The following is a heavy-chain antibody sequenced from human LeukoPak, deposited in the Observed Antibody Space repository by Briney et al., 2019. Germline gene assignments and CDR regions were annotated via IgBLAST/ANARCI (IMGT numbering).Heavy chain of an antibody. CDR2: IKQDGSEK. J-gene: IGHJ4*02. CDR1: GFTFSSYW. Sequence: GSLSLSCAASGFTFSSYWMSWVRQAPGKGLEWVANIKQDGSEKYYVDSVKGRFTISRDNAKNSLYLQMNSLRAEDTAVYYCARDPGIAAVRDWGQGTLVTVSS. V-gene: IGHV3-7*01. CDR3: ARDPGIAAVRD. D-gene: IGHD6-13*01.